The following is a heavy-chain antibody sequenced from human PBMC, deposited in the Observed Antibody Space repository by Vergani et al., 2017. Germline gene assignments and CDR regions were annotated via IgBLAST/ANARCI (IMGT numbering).Heavy chain of an antibody. Sequence: QVQLQQWGAGLLKPSETLSLTCAVYGGSFSDYYWSWIRQPPGKELEWIGYMYHSGSTNYNPSLETRVTISGDTSKNQLSLKLNSVTAADTAVYYCGRVADFYGLGSRLLDLWGQGILVTVSS. CDR3: GRVADFYGLGSRLLDL. D-gene: IGHD3-10*01. CDR2: MYHSGST. J-gene: IGHJ5*02. CDR1: GGSFSDYY. V-gene: IGHV4-34*01.